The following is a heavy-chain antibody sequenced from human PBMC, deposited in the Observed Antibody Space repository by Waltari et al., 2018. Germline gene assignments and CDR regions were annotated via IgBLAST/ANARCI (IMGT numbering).Heavy chain of an antibody. V-gene: IGHV4-39*07. D-gene: IGHD4-4*01. CDR1: GGSISSSSYY. Sequence: QLQLQESGPGLVKPSETLSLTCTVSGGSISSSSYYWGWIRQPPGKGLEWIGSIYYSGSTYYNPSLKSRVTISVDTSKNQFSLKLSSVTAADTAVYYCARDFSAMTTVEDYWGQGTLVTVSS. CDR3: ARDFSAMTTVEDY. CDR2: IYYSGST. J-gene: IGHJ4*02.